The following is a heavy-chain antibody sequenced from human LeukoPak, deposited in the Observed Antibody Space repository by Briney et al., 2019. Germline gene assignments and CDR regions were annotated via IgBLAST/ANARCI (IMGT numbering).Heavy chain of an antibody. D-gene: IGHD6-19*01. CDR2: IKQTGSEK. J-gene: IGHJ4*02. CDR1: RFTFSSYW. Sequence: GGSLRLSCAASRFTFSSYWMSWVRQAPGQGLEWVANIKQTGSEKYYVDSVKGRFTISRDDAKNSLYLQMNSLRVEDTAVYYCARTGHSSGWSAYFDYWGQGTLVTVSS. CDR3: ARTGHSSGWSAYFDY. V-gene: IGHV3-7*01.